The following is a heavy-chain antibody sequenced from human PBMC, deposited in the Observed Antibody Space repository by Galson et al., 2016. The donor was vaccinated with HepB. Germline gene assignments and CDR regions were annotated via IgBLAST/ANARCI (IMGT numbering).Heavy chain of an antibody. CDR1: GYRLSNFA. CDR3: AREDGDSRVGYHGMDV. CDR2: INGGNGNT. D-gene: IGHD1-26*01. Sequence: SVKVSCKASGYRLSNFAMHWVRQAPGQSLEWMGWINGGNGNTKYSQKFQARVTITRDTSANTAYMELSSLKYEDTAVYYCAREDGDSRVGYHGMDVLGQGTTVTVSS. V-gene: IGHV1-3*01. J-gene: IGHJ6*02.